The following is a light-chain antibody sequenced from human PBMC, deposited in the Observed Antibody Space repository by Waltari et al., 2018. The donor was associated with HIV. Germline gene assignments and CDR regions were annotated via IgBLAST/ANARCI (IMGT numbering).Light chain of an antibody. J-gene: IGLJ1*01. Sequence: HSALTQPASVSGSPGQSITISCSGTKDHLGLYNYVSWYQQFPGKVPKLLIYDVRERPSGISERFSGSKSANTASLNISRLQAEDEADYYCASYRNNTFFVFGSGTQVTV. CDR1: KDHLGLYNY. V-gene: IGLV2-14*03. CDR2: DVR. CDR3: ASYRNNTFFV.